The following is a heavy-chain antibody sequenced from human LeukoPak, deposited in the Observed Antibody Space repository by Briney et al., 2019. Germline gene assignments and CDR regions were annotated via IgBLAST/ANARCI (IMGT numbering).Heavy chain of an antibody. D-gene: IGHD6-19*01. Sequence: SETLSLTCAVYGGSFSGYYWSWIRQPPGKGLEWIGEINHSGSTNYNPSLKSRVTISVDTSKNQFSLKLSSVTAADTAVYYCARIGRRGWYVSYYYYYGMDVWGQGTTVTVSS. CDR3: ARIGRRGWYVSYYYYYGMDV. CDR1: GGSFSGYY. CDR2: INHSGST. J-gene: IGHJ6*02. V-gene: IGHV4-34*01.